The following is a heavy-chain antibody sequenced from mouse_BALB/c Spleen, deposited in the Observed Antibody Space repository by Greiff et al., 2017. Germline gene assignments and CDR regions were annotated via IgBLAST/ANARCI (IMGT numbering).Heavy chain of an antibody. Sequence: VQLQQSGPGLVQPSQSLSITCTVSGFSLTSYGVHWVRQSPGKGLEWLGVIWSGGSTDYNAAFISRLSISKDNSKSQVFFKMNSLQANDTAIYYCARSAYDYDGWYFDVWGAGTTVTVSS. V-gene: IGHV2-2*02. D-gene: IGHD2-4*01. CDR3: ARSAYDYDGWYFDV. J-gene: IGHJ1*01. CDR1: GFSLTSYG. CDR2: IWSGGST.